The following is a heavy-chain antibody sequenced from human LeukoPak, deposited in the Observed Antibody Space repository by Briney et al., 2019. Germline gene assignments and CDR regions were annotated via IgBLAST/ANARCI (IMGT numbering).Heavy chain of an antibody. D-gene: IGHD5-18*01. V-gene: IGHV4-34*01. CDR1: GGSFSGYY. J-gene: IGHJ4*02. Sequence: SETLSLTCAVYGGSFSGYYWSWIRKPPGKGLEWIGEINHSGSTNYNPSLKSRVTISVDTSKNQFSLKLSSVTAADTAVYYCARDRNSYGTCHDYWGQGTLVTVSS. CDR3: ARDRNSYGTCHDY. CDR2: INHSGST.